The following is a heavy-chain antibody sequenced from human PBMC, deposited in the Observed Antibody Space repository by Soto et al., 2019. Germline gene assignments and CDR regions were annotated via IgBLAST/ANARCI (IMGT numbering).Heavy chain of an antibody. CDR3: ARLSGSGQSWFDP. J-gene: IGHJ5*02. CDR2: IYYSGNT. Sequence: PSETLSLTCIVTGGSISSNDFYWSWIRQHPGKGLEWIGYIYYSGNTYYNPSLKRRVTILVDTSKNQYSLKVSSVTAADTTVYYCARLSGSGQSWFDPWGQGTLVTVSS. CDR1: GGSISSNDFY. V-gene: IGHV4-31*03. D-gene: IGHD6-13*01.